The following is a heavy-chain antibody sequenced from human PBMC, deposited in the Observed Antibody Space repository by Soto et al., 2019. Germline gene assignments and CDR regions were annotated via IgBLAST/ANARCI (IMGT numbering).Heavy chain of an antibody. CDR2: INHSGST. J-gene: IGHJ6*02. CDR1: GGSFSGYY. CDR3: ARPPQHRYSYGYYYGMDV. D-gene: IGHD5-18*01. Sequence: LSLTCAVYGGSFSGYYWSWIRQPPGKGLEWIGEINHSGSTNYNPSLKSRVTISVDTSKNQFSLKLSSVTAADTAVYYCARPPQHRYSYGYYYGMDVWGQGTTVTVSS. V-gene: IGHV4-34*01.